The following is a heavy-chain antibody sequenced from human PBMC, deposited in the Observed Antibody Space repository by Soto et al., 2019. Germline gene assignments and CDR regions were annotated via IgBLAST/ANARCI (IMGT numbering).Heavy chain of an antibody. J-gene: IGHJ5*02. CDR1: GYTFTSYG. D-gene: IGHD6-13*01. CDR3: VRRHVSATGIDWFDP. CDR2: INAANGDT. Sequence: ASVKVSCKASGYTFTSYGIHWVRQAPGQRLEWMGWINAANGDTKYSPKFQGRVTITRDTSASTAYMELSSLRSEDTAVYYCVRRHVSATGIDWFDPWGQGAQVTVSS. V-gene: IGHV1-3*01.